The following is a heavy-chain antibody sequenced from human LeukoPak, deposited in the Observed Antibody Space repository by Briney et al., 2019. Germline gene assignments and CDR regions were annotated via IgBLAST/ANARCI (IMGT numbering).Heavy chain of an antibody. CDR2: ISSSGSTI. D-gene: IGHD2-2*01. Sequence: GGSQRLSCAASGFTFSSYSMNWIRQAPEKGMEWVSYISSSGSTIYYADSVKGRFTISRDNAKNSLYLQMNSLRAEDTAVYYCAREDIVVVPAATYYYYYGMDVWGQGTTVTVSS. V-gene: IGHV3-48*04. J-gene: IGHJ6*02. CDR1: GFTFSSYS. CDR3: AREDIVVVPAATYYYYYGMDV.